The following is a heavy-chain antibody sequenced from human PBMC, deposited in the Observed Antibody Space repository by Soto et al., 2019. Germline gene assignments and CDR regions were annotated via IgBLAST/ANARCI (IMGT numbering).Heavy chain of an antibody. J-gene: IGHJ4*02. V-gene: IGHV1-69*01. CDR2: IIPVFNSP. D-gene: IGHD1-26*01. Sequence: ASVKVSCKASGGFVRSDPISSVRQVPGQGPEWIGGIIPVFNSPTYAEKFQGRVTITADESSRTAYLELTSLKSEDTAVYFCAKGEGQWELPLWGQGTQVTVSS. CDR1: GGFVRSDP. CDR3: AKGEGQWELPL.